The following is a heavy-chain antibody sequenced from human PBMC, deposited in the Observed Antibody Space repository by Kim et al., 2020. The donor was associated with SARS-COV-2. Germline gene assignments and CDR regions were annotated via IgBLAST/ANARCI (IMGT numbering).Heavy chain of an antibody. J-gene: IGHJ4*02. CDR1: GGSISSSSYY. CDR2: TYYSGST. Sequence: SETLSLTCTVSGGSISSSSYYWGWIRQPPGKGLEWIGSTYYSGSTYYNPSLKSRVTISVDTSKNQFSLKLSSVTAADTAVYYCAGVVVPAAIRAPFDYWGQGTLVAVSS. V-gene: IGHV4-39*01. D-gene: IGHD2-2*01. CDR3: AGVVVPAAIRAPFDY.